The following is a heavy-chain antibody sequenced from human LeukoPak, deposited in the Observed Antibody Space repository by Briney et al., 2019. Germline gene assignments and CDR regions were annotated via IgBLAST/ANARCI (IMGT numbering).Heavy chain of an antibody. Sequence: PGGSLRLPCAACVFTFSRHWMSWVRQASGRGLEWVANKKQDGSEKHYVDSVKGRFTISRDNAKNSLYLQMNSLRAEDTAVYYCATENAYYDFWSGYYRNLNWFDPWGQGTLVTVSS. CDR3: ATENAYYDFWSGYYRNLNWFDP. CDR2: KKQDGSEK. CDR1: VFTFSRHW. D-gene: IGHD3-3*01. V-gene: IGHV3-7*01. J-gene: IGHJ5*02.